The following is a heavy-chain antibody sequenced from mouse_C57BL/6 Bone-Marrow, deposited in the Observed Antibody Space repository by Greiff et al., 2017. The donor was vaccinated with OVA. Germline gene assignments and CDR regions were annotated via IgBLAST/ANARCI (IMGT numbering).Heavy chain of an antibody. CDR2: INPYNGGT. J-gene: IGHJ2*01. CDR3: ARGGGGYYGHSDY. Sequence: VQLQQSGPVLVKPGASVKMSCKASGYTFTDYYMNWVKQSHGKSLEWIGVINPYNGGTSYNQKFKGKATLTVDKSSSTAYMELNSLTSEDSAVYYCARGGGGYYGHSDYWGQGTTLTVSS. V-gene: IGHV1-19*01. CDR1: GYTFTDYY. D-gene: IGHD1-1*01.